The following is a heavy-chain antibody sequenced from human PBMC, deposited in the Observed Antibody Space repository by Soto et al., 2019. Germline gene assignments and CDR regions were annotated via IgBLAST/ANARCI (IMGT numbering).Heavy chain of an antibody. CDR1: GFTFSSYG. V-gene: IGHV3-33*01. Sequence: GGSLRLSCAASGFTFSSYGMHWVRQAPGKGLEWVAVIWYDGSNKYYADSVKGRFTISRDNSKNTLYLQMNSLRAEDTAVYYCSGSPNAYYYYYGMDVWGQGTTVTVS. CDR3: SGSPNAYYYYYGMDV. J-gene: IGHJ6*02. CDR2: IWYDGSNK. D-gene: IGHD1-26*01.